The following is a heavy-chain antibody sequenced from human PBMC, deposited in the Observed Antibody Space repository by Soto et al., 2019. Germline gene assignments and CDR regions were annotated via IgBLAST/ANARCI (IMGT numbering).Heavy chain of an antibody. Sequence: PGGSLRLSCAASGFTFSSYGMHWVRQAPGKGLEWVTVIWYDGTNKYYADSVKGRFTISRDNSKNTLYLQMNSLRAEDTAVYYCARDRVDFWSGRYYYGMDVWGQGTTVTVSS. CDR3: ARDRVDFWSGRYYYGMDV. CDR1: GFTFSSYG. J-gene: IGHJ6*02. CDR2: IWYDGTNK. V-gene: IGHV3-33*01. D-gene: IGHD3-3*01.